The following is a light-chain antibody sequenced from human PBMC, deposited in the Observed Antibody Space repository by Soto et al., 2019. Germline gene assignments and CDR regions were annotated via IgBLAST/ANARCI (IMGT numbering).Light chain of an antibody. CDR3: QQYNSYS. V-gene: IGKV1-5*01. J-gene: IGKJ5*01. CDR1: QSVDSR. CDR2: DAS. Sequence: QMTQSPSTLSASIGDRVTITCRASQSVDSRLAWYQQKPGKAPKLLVYDASTLETGVPSRFSGSGSGTEFTLTISSLQPDDFATYYCQQYNSYSFGQGTRLEIK.